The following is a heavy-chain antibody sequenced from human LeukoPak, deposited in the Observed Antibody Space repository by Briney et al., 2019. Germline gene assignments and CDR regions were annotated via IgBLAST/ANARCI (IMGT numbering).Heavy chain of an antibody. CDR1: GFTFSDYY. Sequence: GGSLRLSCAAYGFTFSDYYMSWIRQAPGKGLEWVSYISSSGSTIYYADSVKGRFTISRDNAKNSLYLQMNSLRAEDTAVYYCARPSYSSSKRYYYYMDVWGKGTTVTVSS. CDR2: ISSSGSTI. J-gene: IGHJ6*03. D-gene: IGHD6-6*01. V-gene: IGHV3-11*04. CDR3: ARPSYSSSKRYYYYMDV.